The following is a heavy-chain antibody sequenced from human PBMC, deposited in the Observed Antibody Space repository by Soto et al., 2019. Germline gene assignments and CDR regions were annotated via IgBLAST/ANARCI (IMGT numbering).Heavy chain of an antibody. J-gene: IGHJ4*02. CDR3: ARDLGTTPFDY. CDR2: ISYDGSNK. D-gene: IGHD3-16*01. CDR1: GFTFSSSA. V-gene: IGHV3-30-3*01. Sequence: GGSLRLSCAASGFTFSSSAMNWVRQAPGKGLERVAVISYDGSNKYYADSVKGRFTISRDNSKNTLYLQMNSLRPEDTAVYYCARDLGTTPFDYWGQGTLVTVSS.